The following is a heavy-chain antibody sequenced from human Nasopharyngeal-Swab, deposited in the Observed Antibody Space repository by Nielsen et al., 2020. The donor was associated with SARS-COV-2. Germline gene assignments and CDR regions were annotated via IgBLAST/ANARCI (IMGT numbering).Heavy chain of an antibody. J-gene: IGHJ4*02. D-gene: IGHD3-3*01. CDR2: ISSSSSSI. V-gene: IGHV3-48*01. CDR3: VRDGESCDFWSGYDRFDY. Sequence: GGSLRLSCAASGFNFNSYRMNWVRQPPGKGLEWVSNISSSSSSISYADSVKGRFTISRDNAKNSLYLQMNSLRAEDTAVYYCVRDGESCDFWSGYDRFDYWGQGTLVTVSS. CDR1: GFNFNSYR.